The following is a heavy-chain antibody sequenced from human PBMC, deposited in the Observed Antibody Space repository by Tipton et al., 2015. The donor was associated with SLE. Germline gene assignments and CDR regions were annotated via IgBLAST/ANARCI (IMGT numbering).Heavy chain of an antibody. J-gene: IGHJ4*02. CDR1: GYSISSGGYF. D-gene: IGHD3-16*01. CDR3: ARHMITGGEFDY. Sequence: GLVKPSETLSLTCTVSGYSISSGGYFWSWIRQHPGKGLEWIGYIYYSGSTNYNPSLKSRVTISVDTSKNQFSLKLSSVTAADTAVYYCARHMITGGEFDYWGQGTLVTVSS. CDR2: IYYSGST. V-gene: IGHV4-61*08.